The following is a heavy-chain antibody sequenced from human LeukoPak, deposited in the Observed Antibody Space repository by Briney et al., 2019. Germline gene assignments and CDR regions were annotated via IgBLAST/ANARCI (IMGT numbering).Heavy chain of an antibody. V-gene: IGHV4-39*07. CDR2: IYYSGST. CDR3: ARLTYYYDSSGYYYVSYFDY. CDR1: GGSISSSSYY. D-gene: IGHD3-22*01. J-gene: IGHJ4*02. Sequence: SETLSLTCTVSGGSISSSSYYWGWIRQPPGKGLEWIGSIYYSGSTYYNPSLKSRVTISVDTSKNQFSLKLSSVTAADTAVYYCARLTYYYDSSGYYYVSYFDYWGQGTLVTVSS.